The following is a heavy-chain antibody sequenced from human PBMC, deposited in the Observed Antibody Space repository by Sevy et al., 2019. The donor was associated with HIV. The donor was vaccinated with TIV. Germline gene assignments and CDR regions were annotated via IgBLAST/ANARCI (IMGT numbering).Heavy chain of an antibody. CDR1: GFTFTSSA. V-gene: IGHV1-58*01. J-gene: IGHJ4*02. CDR2: IVVGSGNT. Sequence: ASVKVSCKASGFTFTSSAVQWVRQARGQRLEWIGWIVVGSGNTNYAQTFQERVTITRDMSTSTAYMELSSLRSEDTAVYYCAAGTPEGRHFDWLLRGLDYWGQGTLVTVSS. D-gene: IGHD3-9*01. CDR3: AAGTPEGRHFDWLLRGLDY.